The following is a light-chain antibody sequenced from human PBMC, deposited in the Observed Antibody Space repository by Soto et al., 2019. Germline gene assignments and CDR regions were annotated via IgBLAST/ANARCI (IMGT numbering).Light chain of an antibody. V-gene: IGKV1-5*01. CDR3: LQYHTYRT. CDR2: DAS. CDR1: QSISPW. J-gene: IGKJ1*01. Sequence: DIQMTQSPSTLSASAGDRVTITCRASQSISPWLAWYQQKPGKAPKLLIFDASKLESGVPARFSGSGSETEFTLTISSLQPDDCATYYCLQYHTYRTVGQGTKVDSK.